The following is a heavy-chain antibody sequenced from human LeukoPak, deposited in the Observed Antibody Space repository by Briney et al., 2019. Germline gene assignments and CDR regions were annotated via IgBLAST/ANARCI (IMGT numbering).Heavy chain of an antibody. CDR3: ARDEDKYYDSSGYKAFDI. J-gene: IGHJ3*02. CDR1: GYTFTGYY. Sequence: ASVKVSCKTSGYTFTGYYVNWVRQAPGQGLEWMGWVNPDNGVTHFSQKFQGRVTMTRDTSISTAYMELNRLTSDDTAVYYCARDEDKYYDSSGYKAFDIWGQGTMVTVSS. D-gene: IGHD3-22*01. V-gene: IGHV1-2*02. CDR2: VNPDNGVT.